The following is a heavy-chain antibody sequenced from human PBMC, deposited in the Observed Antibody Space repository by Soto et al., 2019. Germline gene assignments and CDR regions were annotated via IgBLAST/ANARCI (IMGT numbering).Heavy chain of an antibody. CDR1: GFTFSSHA. V-gene: IGHV3-23*01. J-gene: IGHJ4*02. Sequence: GGSLRLSCAASGFTFSSHAMSWVRQAPGKGLEWVSAISGYGGSTYYADSVKGRFTISRDNSKNTLYLQMNSLRVEDTAVYYCAKEVGAAATITGYFDYWGQGTLVTVSS. D-gene: IGHD5-12*01. CDR2: ISGYGGST. CDR3: AKEVGAAATITGYFDY.